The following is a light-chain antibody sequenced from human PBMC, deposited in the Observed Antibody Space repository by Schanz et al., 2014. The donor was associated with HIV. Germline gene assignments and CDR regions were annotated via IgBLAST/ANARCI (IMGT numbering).Light chain of an antibody. J-gene: IGKJ1*01. CDR2: GAS. CDR1: QVVSSNY. V-gene: IGKV3-20*01. CDR3: QQYNNWPPWT. Sequence: EIVLTQSPGTLSLSPGERATLRCRATQVVSSNYLAWYQQKPGLAPRLLIYGASSRATGIPDRFSGSGSGTEFTLTISGLQSEDFAVYYCQQYNNWPPWTFGQGTKVEVK.